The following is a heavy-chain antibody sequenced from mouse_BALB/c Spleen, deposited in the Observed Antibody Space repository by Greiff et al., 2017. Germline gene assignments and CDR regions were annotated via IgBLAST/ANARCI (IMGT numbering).Heavy chain of an antibody. Sequence: EVKLMESGGGLVQPGGSLRLSCATSGFTFTDYYMSWVRQPPGKALEWLGFIRNKANGYTTEYSASVKGRFTISRDNSQSILYLQMNTLRAEDSATYYCAREGGVREDYALENRGEENSDTASS. CDR2: IRNKANGYTT. J-gene: IGHJ4*01. CDR1: GFTFTDYY. V-gene: IGHV7-3*02. D-gene: IGHD5-1*01. CDR3: AREGGVREDYALEN.